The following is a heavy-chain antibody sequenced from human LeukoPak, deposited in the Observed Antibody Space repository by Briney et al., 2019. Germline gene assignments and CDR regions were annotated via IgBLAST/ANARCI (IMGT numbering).Heavy chain of an antibody. Sequence: PSETLSLTCGVYGGSLSGYYWSWIRQPPGKGLEWIGEINHSGSTNYNPSLKSRVTISVDTSRNLFSLKLSSVTAADTAVYYCARGTAAALDYWGQGTLVTVSS. V-gene: IGHV4-34*01. CDR1: GGSLSGYY. J-gene: IGHJ4*02. CDR2: INHSGST. CDR3: ARGTAAALDY. D-gene: IGHD6-13*01.